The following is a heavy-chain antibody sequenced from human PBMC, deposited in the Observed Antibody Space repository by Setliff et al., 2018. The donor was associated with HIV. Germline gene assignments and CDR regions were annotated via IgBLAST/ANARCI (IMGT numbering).Heavy chain of an antibody. D-gene: IGHD6-13*01. V-gene: IGHV4-39*07. CDR1: GGSINSDNYY. Sequence: PSETLSLTCSVSGGSINSDNYYWGWIRQAPGKGLEWIGSIYYSGTTYYNPSLKSRVTISVDTSKNQFSLKLSSVTAADTAVYYCARGRSRWTYYNYYYMDVWGKGTTVTVSS. CDR3: ARGRSRWTYYNYYYMDV. CDR2: IYYSGTT. J-gene: IGHJ6*03.